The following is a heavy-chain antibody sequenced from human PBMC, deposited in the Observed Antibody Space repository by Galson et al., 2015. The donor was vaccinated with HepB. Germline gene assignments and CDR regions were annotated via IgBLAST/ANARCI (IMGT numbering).Heavy chain of an antibody. D-gene: IGHD6-19*01. J-gene: IGHJ5*02. Sequence: SVKVSCKXSGYIXTXYFIHWXRQAPGQGLEXMXRINPNXGVADXAXXXQGRVTMTRDTSISTVYMDLXXLTSDDTAIYYCARGVAVGGTRGWLDPWGQGALVSVS. CDR1: GYIXTXYF. V-gene: IGHV1-2*06. CDR3: ARGVAVGGTRGWLDP. CDR2: INPNXGVA.